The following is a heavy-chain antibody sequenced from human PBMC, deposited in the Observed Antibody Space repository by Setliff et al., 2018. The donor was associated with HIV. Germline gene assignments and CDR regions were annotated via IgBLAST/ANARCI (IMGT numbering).Heavy chain of an antibody. Sequence: SETLSLTCAVSGYAITSGFYWGWIRQPPGKGLEWIGSIYHSGTTNYNSSLKSRVTISVDTSKNQFSLRLNSVTTADTAVYFCARGGTVSADFDSWGQGTLVTVSS. CDR1: GYAITSGFY. V-gene: IGHV4-38-2*01. J-gene: IGHJ4*02. CDR2: IYHSGTT. D-gene: IGHD6-19*01. CDR3: ARGGTVSADFDS.